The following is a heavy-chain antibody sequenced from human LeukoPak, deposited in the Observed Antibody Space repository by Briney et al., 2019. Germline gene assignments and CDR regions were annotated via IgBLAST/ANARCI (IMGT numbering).Heavy chain of an antibody. V-gene: IGHV3-9*01. CDR2: ISWNSGSI. Sequence: GGSLRLSCAASGFTFDDYAMHWVRQAPGKGLEWVSGISWNSGSIGYADSVEGRFTISRDNAKNSLYLQMNSLRAEDTALYYCAKSDTAMVRTLRADYWGQGTLVTVSS. CDR1: GFTFDDYA. D-gene: IGHD5-18*01. CDR3: AKSDTAMVRTLRADY. J-gene: IGHJ4*02.